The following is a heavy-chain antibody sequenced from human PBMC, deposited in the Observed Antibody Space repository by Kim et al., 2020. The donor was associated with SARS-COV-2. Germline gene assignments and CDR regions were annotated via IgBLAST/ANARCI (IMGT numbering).Heavy chain of an antibody. V-gene: IGHV3-7*03. CDR2: IKQDGSQK. CDR3: ARTHMRWGSESHYRDFDH. Sequence: GGSLRLSCVGSGFTFSDYWMTWVRQAPGKGLEWVANIKQDGSQKDYVESVKGRFTISRDNGKKSLYLQMNSLRTEDTAVYYCARTHMRWGSESHYRDFDHWGQGTLVTVS. CDR1: GFTFSDYW. J-gene: IGHJ4*02. D-gene: IGHD3-10*01.